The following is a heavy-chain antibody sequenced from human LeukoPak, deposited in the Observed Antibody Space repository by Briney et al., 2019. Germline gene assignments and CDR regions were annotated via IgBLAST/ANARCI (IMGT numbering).Heavy chain of an antibody. V-gene: IGHV6-1*01. Sequence: SQTLSLTCAISADSVSRTDAGWNWIRQSPSRGLEWLRSIYYRSNWYGDDVLSMKSRITINPDTAKNQFSLQLKSVTPEDAALYYCASQGQDSGSYWIWGQGTLVTVSS. D-gene: IGHD3-10*01. CDR2: IYYRSNWYG. J-gene: IGHJ4*02. CDR1: ADSVSRTDAG. CDR3: ASQGQDSGSYWI.